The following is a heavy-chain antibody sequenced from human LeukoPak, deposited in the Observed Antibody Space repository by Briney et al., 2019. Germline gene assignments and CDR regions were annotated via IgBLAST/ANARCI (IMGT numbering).Heavy chain of an antibody. V-gene: IGHV1-69*05. D-gene: IGHD1-26*01. CDR1: GGTYSSYA. CDR3: SYSGSRNWFDP. Sequence: SVKVSCKASGGTYSSYAISWVRQAPGQGLEWMGGIIPIFGTANYAQKFQGRVTITTDESTSTAYMELSSLRSEDTAVYYCSYSGSRNWFDPWGQGTLVTVSS. J-gene: IGHJ5*02. CDR2: IIPIFGTA.